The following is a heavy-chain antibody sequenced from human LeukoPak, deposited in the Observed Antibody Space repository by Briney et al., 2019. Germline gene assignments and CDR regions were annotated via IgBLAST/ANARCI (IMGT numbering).Heavy chain of an antibody. V-gene: IGHV1-2*02. CDR1: GYSFTGYY. CDR3: ARGPLLWRTGWYFDL. Sequence: ASVKVSCKASGYSFTGYYIHWVRQAPGQGLEWMGWINPNSGGTNYAQKFQGRVTMTRDTSISTAYMELSRLRSDDTAVYYCARGPLLWRTGWYFDLWGRGTLVTVSS. D-gene: IGHD3-10*01. CDR2: INPNSGGT. J-gene: IGHJ2*01.